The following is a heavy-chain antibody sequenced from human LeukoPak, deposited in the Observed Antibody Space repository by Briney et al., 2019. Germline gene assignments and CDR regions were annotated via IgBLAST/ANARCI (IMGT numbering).Heavy chain of an antibody. Sequence: PGGSLRLSCAASGFTFSSYAVSWVRQAPGKGLEWVSAISGSGGSTYYADSMKGRFTISRDNSKNTLYLQMNSLRAEDTAVYYCAKDQHVGYYYDSSGYIYWGQGTLVTVSS. CDR3: AKDQHVGYYYDSSGYIY. V-gene: IGHV3-23*01. CDR1: GFTFSSYA. J-gene: IGHJ4*02. D-gene: IGHD3-22*01. CDR2: ISGSGGST.